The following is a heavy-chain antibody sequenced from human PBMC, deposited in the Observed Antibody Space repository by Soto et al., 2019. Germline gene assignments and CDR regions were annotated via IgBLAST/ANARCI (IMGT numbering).Heavy chain of an antibody. CDR3: ARSMVRGVIAVFDY. J-gene: IGHJ4*02. V-gene: IGHV4-59*08. D-gene: IGHD3-10*01. CDR2: IYSSGST. CDR1: GGSLSSYY. Sequence: SETLSLTCTVSGGSLSSYYWTWIRQPPGKGLESIGYIYSSGSTNYNPSLRSRVTISVDTSKNQFSLKLSSVTAADTAVYYCARSMVRGVIAVFDYWGQGTLVTVSS.